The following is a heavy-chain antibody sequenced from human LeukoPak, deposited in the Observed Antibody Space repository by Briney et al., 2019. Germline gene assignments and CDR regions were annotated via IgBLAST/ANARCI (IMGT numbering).Heavy chain of an antibody. D-gene: IGHD2-8*01. J-gene: IGHJ4*02. Sequence: SETLSLTCAVYGGSFSGYYWSWIRQPPGKGLEWIGEINHSGSTNYNPSLKSRVTISVDTSKNQFSLKLSSVTAADTAVYYCARGRQYGYWGQGTLVTVSS. V-gene: IGHV4-34*01. CDR3: ARGRQYGY. CDR2: INHSGST. CDR1: GGSFSGYY.